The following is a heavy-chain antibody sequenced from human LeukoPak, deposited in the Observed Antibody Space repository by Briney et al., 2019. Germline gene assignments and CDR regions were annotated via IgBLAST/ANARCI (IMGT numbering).Heavy chain of an antibody. J-gene: IGHJ6*03. CDR3: ARVGPPIYYYMDV. Sequence: SETLSLTCTVSGGSISSGSYYWSWIRQPAGKGLEWIGRIYTSGSTNYNPSLKSRVTISVDTSKNQFSLKLNSVTAADTAVYYCARVGPPIYYYMDVWGKGTTVTVSS. CDR1: GGSISSGSYY. V-gene: IGHV4-61*02. CDR2: IYTSGST.